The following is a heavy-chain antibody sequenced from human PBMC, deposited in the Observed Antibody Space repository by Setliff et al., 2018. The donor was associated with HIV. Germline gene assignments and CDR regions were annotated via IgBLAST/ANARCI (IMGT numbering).Heavy chain of an antibody. V-gene: IGHV4-34*01. CDR3: NIYYYYYMDV. J-gene: IGHJ6*03. Sequence: SETLSLTCAVYGGSFSGYYWSWIRQPPGKGLEWIGEINHSGSTNYNPSLKSRVTISVDTSKNRFSLKLSSVTAADTAVYYCNIYYYYYMDVWGKGTTVTVSS. CDR2: INHSGST. CDR1: GGSFSGYY.